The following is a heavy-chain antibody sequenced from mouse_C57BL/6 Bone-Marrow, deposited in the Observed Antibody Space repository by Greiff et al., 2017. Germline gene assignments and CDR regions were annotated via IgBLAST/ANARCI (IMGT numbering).Heavy chain of an antibody. Sequence: EVQRVESGGGLVQPGGSLKLSCAASGFTFSDYYMYWVRQTPEKRLEWVAYISNGGGSTYYPDTVKGRFTISRDNAKNTLYLQMSRLKSEDTAMYYCARRALYYGTMDYWGQGTSVTVSS. V-gene: IGHV5-12*01. J-gene: IGHJ4*01. D-gene: IGHD2-1*01. CDR3: ARRALYYGTMDY. CDR2: ISNGGGST. CDR1: GFTFSDYY.